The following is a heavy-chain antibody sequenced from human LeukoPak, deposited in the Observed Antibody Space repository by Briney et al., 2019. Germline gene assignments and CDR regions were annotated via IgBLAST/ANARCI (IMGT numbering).Heavy chain of an antibody. J-gene: IGHJ6*02. Sequence: ASVKVSYKASGGTFSSYAISWVRQAPGQGLEWMGRIIPILGIANYAQKFQGRVTITADKSTSTAYMELSSLRSEDTAVYYCARGIEMATIYYYGMDVWGQGTTVTVSS. CDR2: IIPILGIA. CDR3: ARGIEMATIYYYGMDV. V-gene: IGHV1-69*04. CDR1: GGTFSSYA. D-gene: IGHD5-24*01.